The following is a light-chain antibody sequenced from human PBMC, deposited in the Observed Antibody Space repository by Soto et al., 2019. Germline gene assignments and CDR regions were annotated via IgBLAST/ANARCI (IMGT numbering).Light chain of an antibody. J-gene: IGKJ4*01. CDR1: QSVGRN. CDR2: GAS. CDR3: QQYNHWPPLT. Sequence: EIVMTQSPATLSVSPGERATLSCRASQSVGRNLAWYQQKPGQAPRLLIYGASTRATGIPARFSGSGSGTEFTITISSRQSEDFAIYSCQQYNHWPPLTFGGGTKVEIK. V-gene: IGKV3-15*01.